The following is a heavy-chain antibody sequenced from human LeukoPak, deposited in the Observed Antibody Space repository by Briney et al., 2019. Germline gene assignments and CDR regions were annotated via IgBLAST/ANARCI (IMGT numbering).Heavy chain of an antibody. CDR1: GVSISSSNSY. CDR3: ASHMGSGSYNPDYYYYYMDV. V-gene: IGHV4-39*01. CDR2: IYYSGST. D-gene: IGHD3-10*01. Sequence: PSETLSLTCTVSGVSISSSNSYWGWIRQPPGKGLEWIGSIYYSGSTYYNPSLKSRVTISVDTSKNQFSLKLSSVTAADTAVYYCASHMGSGSYNPDYYYYYMDVWGKGTTVTISS. J-gene: IGHJ6*03.